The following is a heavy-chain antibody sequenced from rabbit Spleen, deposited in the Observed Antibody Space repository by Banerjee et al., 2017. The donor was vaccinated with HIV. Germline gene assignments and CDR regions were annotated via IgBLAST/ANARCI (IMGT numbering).Heavy chain of an antibody. Sequence: QEQLVESGGGLVKPGGTLTLTCKASGIDFSNYYYIYWVRQAPGKGLEWIGCIYPDGSGSTAYASWAKGRFTISKTSSTTVTLQMTSLTAADTATYFCARDSGSYAYIDGYFNLWGPGTLVTVS. CDR1: GIDFSNYYY. CDR2: IYPDGSGST. V-gene: IGHV1S45*01. CDR3: ARDSGSYAYIDGYFNL. J-gene: IGHJ4*01. D-gene: IGHD6-1*01.